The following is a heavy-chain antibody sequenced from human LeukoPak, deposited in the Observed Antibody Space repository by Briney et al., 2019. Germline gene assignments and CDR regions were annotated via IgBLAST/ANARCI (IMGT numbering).Heavy chain of an antibody. Sequence: PGGSLRLSCAASGFTFSSCWMSWVRQAPGRGLEWVANIKQDGSEKYYVDSVKGRFTISRDNAKNSLYLQMNSLRAEDTAVYYCARPRGYCSGGSCRYYFDYWGQGTLVTVSS. D-gene: IGHD2-15*01. J-gene: IGHJ4*02. V-gene: IGHV3-7*01. CDR2: IKQDGSEK. CDR3: ARPRGYCSGGSCRYYFDY. CDR1: GFTFSSCW.